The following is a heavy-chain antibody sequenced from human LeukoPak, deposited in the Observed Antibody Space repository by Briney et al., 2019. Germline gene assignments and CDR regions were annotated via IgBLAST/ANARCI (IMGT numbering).Heavy chain of an antibody. CDR2: IRSKAYDGTT. Sequence: GGCLRLSCTASGFTFGDYAMSWVRQAPGKGLEWVGFIRSKAYDGTTEYAASVKGRFTISRDDSKSFDYRQMNSLKTEDTAVFYGTSWDHEGYCTNCGCYTVDYWGQGTLVTVSS. D-gene: IGHD2-8*01. J-gene: IGHJ4*02. CDR3: TSWDHEGYCTNCGCYTVDY. CDR1: GFTFGDYA. V-gene: IGHV3-49*04.